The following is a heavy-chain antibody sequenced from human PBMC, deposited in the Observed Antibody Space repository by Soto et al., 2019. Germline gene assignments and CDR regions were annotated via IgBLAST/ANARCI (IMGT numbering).Heavy chain of an antibody. J-gene: IGHJ6*02. Sequence: GAYQTISCKGSGHSFTRYWIDWATPGPGEGLDWMGTFYPGDFGTRYSPSFQGQVNISADKSISTAYLQWRNLQVLDTAKYYCARAEWRRNLYYWMDVRRQGTTVTV. CDR2: FYPGDFGT. D-gene: IGHD5-12*01. CDR3: ARAEWRRNLYYWMDV. CDR1: GHSFTRYW. V-gene: IGHV5-51*01.